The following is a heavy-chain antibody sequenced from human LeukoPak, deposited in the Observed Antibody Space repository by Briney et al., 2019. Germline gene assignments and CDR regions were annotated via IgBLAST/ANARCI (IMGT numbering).Heavy chain of an antibody. Sequence: SVKVSCKASGGTFSSFAISWVRQAPGQGLEWMGGIIPIFGTAMYAQRLHDRVTITADESTSTAYMELSSLRSEDTAVYYCASPTYYYDSSGYYYREWGQGTLVTVSS. CDR2: IIPIFGTA. D-gene: IGHD3-22*01. CDR3: ASPTYYYDSSGYYYRE. CDR1: GGTFSSFA. V-gene: IGHV1-69*13. J-gene: IGHJ4*02.